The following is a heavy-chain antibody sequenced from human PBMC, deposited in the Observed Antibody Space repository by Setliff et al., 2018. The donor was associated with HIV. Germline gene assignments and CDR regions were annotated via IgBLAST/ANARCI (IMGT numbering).Heavy chain of an antibody. CDR3: VREPASYTDNEFDL. D-gene: IGHD1-1*01. V-gene: IGHV3-74*01. Sequence: PGESLKISCAASGFIFSDHWMHWVRQLPGKGLAWVSRIKPDGKYINYANSVEGRFTISRDNAKNTLYLQMNSLRADDTAIYYCVREPASYTDNEFDLWGRGTSVTVSS. J-gene: IGHJ4*02. CDR2: IKPDGKYI. CDR1: GFIFSDHW.